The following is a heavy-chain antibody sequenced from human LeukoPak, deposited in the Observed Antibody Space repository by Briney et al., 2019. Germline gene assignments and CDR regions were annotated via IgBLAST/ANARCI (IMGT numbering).Heavy chain of an antibody. D-gene: IGHD3-22*01. CDR3: AKPGPNGYVGLSWLDP. V-gene: IGHV3-30*18. CDR1: GFVFNTFG. J-gene: IGHJ5*02. CDR2: ISYDGINK. Sequence: GGSLRLSCAASGFVFNTFGMHWVRKAPGKGLEWVGLISYDGINKYYADSVKGRFTISRDNSKNTLYLQMNGLRPEDTAIYYCAKPGPNGYVGLSWLDPWGQGTLVTVSS.